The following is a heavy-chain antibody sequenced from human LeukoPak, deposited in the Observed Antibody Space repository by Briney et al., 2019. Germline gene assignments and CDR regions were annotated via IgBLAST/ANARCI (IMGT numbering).Heavy chain of an antibody. D-gene: IGHD6-13*01. CDR2: IYTSGST. V-gene: IGHV4-4*09. CDR3: ARLWSSSSWYASDDY. J-gene: IGHJ4*02. CDR1: GGSISSYY. Sequence: PSETLFLTCTVSGGSISSYYWSWIRQPPGKGLEWIGYIYTSGSTNYNPSLKSRVTISVDTSKNQFSLKLSSVTAADTAVYYCARLWSSSSWYASDDYWGQGTLVTVSS.